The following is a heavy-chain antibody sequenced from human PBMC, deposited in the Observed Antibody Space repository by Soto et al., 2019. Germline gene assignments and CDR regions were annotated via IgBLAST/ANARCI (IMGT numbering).Heavy chain of an antibody. V-gene: IGHV1-2*07. D-gene: IGHD3-16*01. J-gene: IGHJ1*01. CDR2: INPNSGAT. CDR3: ARGGGKTLAPVX. CDR1: GYTFTGYF. Sequence: ASVKVSCNASGYTFTGYFMHWVRQAPGEGLEWMGFINPNSGATKYAPKFQGRVTMTRDTSNRTAYLELSRLTSYDTAIYYCARGGGKTLAPVXWGQATPVTVSX.